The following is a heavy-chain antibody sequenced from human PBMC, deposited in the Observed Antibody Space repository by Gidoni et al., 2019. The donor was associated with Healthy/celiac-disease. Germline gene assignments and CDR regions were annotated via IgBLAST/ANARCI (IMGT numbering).Heavy chain of an antibody. J-gene: IGHJ4*02. CDR2: IWYDGSNK. D-gene: IGHD1-26*01. V-gene: IGHV3-33*01. CDR3: ARDGGSYYRFDY. CDR1: GFTFSSYG. Sequence: QVQLVESGGGVVQPGRSLRLSCAASGFTFSSYGMHWVRQAPGKGLEWVAVIWYDGSNKYYADSVKGRFTISRDNSKNTLYLQMNSLRDEDTAVYYCARDGGSYYRFDYWGQGTLVTVSS.